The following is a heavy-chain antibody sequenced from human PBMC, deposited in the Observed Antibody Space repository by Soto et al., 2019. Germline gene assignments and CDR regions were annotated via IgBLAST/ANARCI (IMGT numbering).Heavy chain of an antibody. D-gene: IGHD1-1*01. V-gene: IGHV4-4*02. J-gene: IGHJ5*01. CDR2: IYRTGST. CDR1: PGSFSSNNW. Sequence: QVQLQESGPGLVKPSETLSLTCGVSPGSFSSNNWWTWVRQPPGQGLEWIGEIYRTGSTNYNPSRKSRLTISLDEAENQFSLRLTSLTAADTAMYFCASRDPGTGIDSWGQGTLVTVSS. CDR3: ASRDPGTGIDS.